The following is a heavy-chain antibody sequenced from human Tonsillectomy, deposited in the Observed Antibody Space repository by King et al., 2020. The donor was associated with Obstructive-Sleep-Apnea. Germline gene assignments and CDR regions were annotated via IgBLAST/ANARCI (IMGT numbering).Heavy chain of an antibody. CDR2: IYYSGST. CDR3: ARSEYSSSSARY. J-gene: IGHJ4*02. D-gene: IGHD6-6*01. CDR1: GGSVSSGSYY. Sequence: QLQESGPGLVKPSETLSLTCTVSGGSVSSGSYYWSWIRQPPGKGLEWIGYIYYSGSTNYNPSLKSRVTISVDTSKNQFSLKLSSVTAADTAVYYCARSEYSSSSARYWGQGTLVTVSS. V-gene: IGHV4-61*01.